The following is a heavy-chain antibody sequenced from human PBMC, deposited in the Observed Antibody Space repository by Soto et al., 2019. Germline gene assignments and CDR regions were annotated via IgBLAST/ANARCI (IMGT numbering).Heavy chain of an antibody. CDR3: ASITMVRGPRRGWFDP. Sequence: PSETLSLTCAVYGGSFSGYYWSWIRQPPGKGLEWIGEINHSGNTNYSPSLQSRVTISVGTSKNQFSLKLSSVTAADTAVYYCASITMVRGPRRGWFDPWGQGTLVTVSS. J-gene: IGHJ5*02. CDR2: INHSGNT. D-gene: IGHD3-10*01. V-gene: IGHV4-34*01. CDR1: GGSFSGYY.